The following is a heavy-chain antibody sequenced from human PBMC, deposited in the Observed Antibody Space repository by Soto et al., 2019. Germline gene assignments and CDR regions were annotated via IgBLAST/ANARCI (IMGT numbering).Heavy chain of an antibody. D-gene: IGHD3-3*01. J-gene: IGHJ6*02. CDR1: GGSISSSNW. V-gene: IGHV4-4*02. CDR3: ARGFDDFWSGYYTQKYYYGMDV. Sequence: SETLSLTCAVSGGSISSSNWWSWVRQPPGKGLEWIGEIYHSGSTNYNPSLKSRVTISVDKSKNQFSLKLSSVTAADTAVYYCARGFDDFWSGYYTQKYYYGMDVWGQGTTVTVSS. CDR2: IYHSGST.